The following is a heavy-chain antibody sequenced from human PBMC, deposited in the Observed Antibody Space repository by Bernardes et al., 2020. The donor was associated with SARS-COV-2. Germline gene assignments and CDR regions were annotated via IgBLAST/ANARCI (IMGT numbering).Heavy chain of an antibody. D-gene: IGHD6-13*01. CDR1: GSSISRHY. V-gene: IGHV4-59*11. CDR3: ARDRMRGTIAATGFDP. Sequence: SETLSLTCTVSGSSISRHYWGWIRQPPGKGLEWIGFIFHSGSTGYNPSLESRVTISVDPSKNQFSLRLSSVTAADTAVYYCARDRMRGTIAATGFDPWGQGTLVTVSS. J-gene: IGHJ5*02. CDR2: IFHSGST.